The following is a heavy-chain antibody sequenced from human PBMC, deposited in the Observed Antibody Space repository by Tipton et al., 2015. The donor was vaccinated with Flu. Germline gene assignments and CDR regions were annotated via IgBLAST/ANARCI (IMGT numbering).Heavy chain of an antibody. D-gene: IGHD1-14*01. CDR3: ARDEGGTYPD. Sequence: QLVQSGGGLIRPGGSLRLSCAVSGFTVSTSYMSWVRQPPGKGLEWVSIVYDDGRTYYAYSVEGRFAISRDNSKNILYLQMNSLRADDTAVYFCARDEGGTYPDWGQGTLVTVSS. V-gene: IGHV3-53*01. J-gene: IGHJ4*02. CDR1: GFTVSTSY. CDR2: VYDDGRT.